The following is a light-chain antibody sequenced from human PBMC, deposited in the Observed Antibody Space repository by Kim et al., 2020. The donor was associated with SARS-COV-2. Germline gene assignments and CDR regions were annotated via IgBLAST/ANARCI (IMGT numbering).Light chain of an antibody. V-gene: IGLV1-40*01. CDR3: QSFDSSLSTYV. Sequence: TVTISCTGSSSNIGTVYEVPWYQHLPGIAPKLLIFGNTNRPSGVPDRFSGSKSGTSASLAITGLQAEDEADYYCQSFDSSLSTYVFGSGTKVTVL. J-gene: IGLJ1*01. CDR1: SSNIGTVYE. CDR2: GNT.